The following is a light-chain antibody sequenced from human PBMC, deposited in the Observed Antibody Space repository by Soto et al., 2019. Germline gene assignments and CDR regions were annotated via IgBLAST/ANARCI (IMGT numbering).Light chain of an antibody. V-gene: IGKV1-39*01. CDR3: QQSYSTPYT. CDR1: QSISIY. Sequence: DIQMTQSPSSLSASVGDRVTITCRASQSISIYLSWYQQRPGRAPKLLIYAASSLQGGVPSRFSGSGSGTDFTLTITSLQPEDVATYYCQQSYSTPYTFGQGTKLEIK. J-gene: IGKJ2*01. CDR2: AAS.